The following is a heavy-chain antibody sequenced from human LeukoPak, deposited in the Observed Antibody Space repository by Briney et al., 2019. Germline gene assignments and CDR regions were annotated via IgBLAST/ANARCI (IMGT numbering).Heavy chain of an antibody. CDR2: ISDTGGDT. V-gene: IGHV3-23*01. CDR1: GLTFRNYA. CDR3: AREGVSYYYGSGPF. Sequence: PGGSLRLSCAASGLTFRNYAMNWVRQAPGKGLEGGSAISDTGGDTYYADSVKGRFTISRDNSENTLYLQMNSLRAEDTAVYYCAREGVSYYYGSGPFWGQGTLVTVSS. D-gene: IGHD3-10*01. J-gene: IGHJ4*02.